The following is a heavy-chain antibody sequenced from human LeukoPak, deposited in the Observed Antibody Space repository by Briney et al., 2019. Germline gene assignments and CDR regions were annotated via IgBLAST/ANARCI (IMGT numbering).Heavy chain of an antibody. CDR2: ISSSSSYI. CDR1: GFTFSSYA. Sequence: PGGSLRLSCAASGFTFSSYAMNWVRQAPGKGLEWVSSISSSSSYIYYADSVKGRFTISRDNAKNSLYLQMNSLRAEDTAVYYCARVRPARGYYYMDVWGKGTTVTVSS. V-gene: IGHV3-21*01. CDR3: ARVRPARGYYYMDV. D-gene: IGHD1-14*01. J-gene: IGHJ6*03.